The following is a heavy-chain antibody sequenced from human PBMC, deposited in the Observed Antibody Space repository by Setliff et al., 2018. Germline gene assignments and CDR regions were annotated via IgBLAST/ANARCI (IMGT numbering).Heavy chain of an antibody. Sequence: ASVKVSCKASGYTFTSYAMHWVRQAPGQRLEWMGWINAGNGNTKYSQKFQGRVTITRDTSASTAYMELRSLRSDDTAVYYCARDKGYYGSGSYDYWGQGTLVTVSS. D-gene: IGHD3-10*01. V-gene: IGHV1-3*01. CDR2: INAGNGNT. J-gene: IGHJ4*02. CDR1: GYTFTSYA. CDR3: ARDKGYYGSGSYDY.